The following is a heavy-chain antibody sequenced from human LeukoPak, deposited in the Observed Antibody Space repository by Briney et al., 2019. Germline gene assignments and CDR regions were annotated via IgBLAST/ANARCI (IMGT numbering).Heavy chain of an antibody. J-gene: IGHJ6*03. CDR3: ARVGYCSSTMCYGTFYYYMDV. CDR2: IYFSGVT. CDR1: GGSISSSDFY. D-gene: IGHD2-2*01. V-gene: IGHV4-39*01. Sequence: SETLSLTCTVSGGSISSSDFYWGWIRQSPEKGLEWIGNIYFSGVTYFSPSLKSRVTLFLDTSKNQFSPKLRSVTAADTAVYYCARVGYCSSTMCYGTFYYYMDVWGKGTTVTVSS.